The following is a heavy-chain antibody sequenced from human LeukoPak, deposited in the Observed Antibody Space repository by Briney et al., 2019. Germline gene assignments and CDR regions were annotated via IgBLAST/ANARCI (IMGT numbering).Heavy chain of an antibody. D-gene: IGHD5-18*01. Sequence: SETLSLTCTVSGGSISSYYWSWIRQPAGKGLEWIGRIYTSGSTNYNPSLKSRATMSVDTSKNQFSLKLSSVTAADTAVYYCARENRSGYSSRFDYWGQGTLVTVSS. CDR1: GGSISSYY. CDR3: ARENRSGYSSRFDY. V-gene: IGHV4-4*07. J-gene: IGHJ4*02. CDR2: IYTSGST.